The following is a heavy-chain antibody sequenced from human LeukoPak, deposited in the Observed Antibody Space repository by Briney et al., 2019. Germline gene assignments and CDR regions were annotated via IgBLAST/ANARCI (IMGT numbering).Heavy chain of an antibody. V-gene: IGHV1-46*01. D-gene: IGHD2-15*01. CDR2: INPSGGST. CDR1: GYTFTSYY. CDR3: ARATVEEVVAASLDY. Sequence: ASVKVSCKASGYTFTSYYMRWVRQAPGQGLEWMGIINPSGGSTSYAQKFQGRVTMTRDTSTSTVYMELSSLRSEDTAVYYCARATVEEVVAASLDYWGQGTLVTVSS. J-gene: IGHJ4*02.